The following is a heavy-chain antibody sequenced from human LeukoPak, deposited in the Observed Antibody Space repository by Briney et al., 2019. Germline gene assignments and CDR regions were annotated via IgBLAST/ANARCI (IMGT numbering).Heavy chain of an antibody. V-gene: IGHV1-69*05. D-gene: IGHD6-19*01. Sequence: SVKVSCKASGGTFSSYAISWVRQAPGQGLEWMGGIIPIFGTANYAQKFQGRVTITTDESTSTAYMELSGLRSEDTAVYYCAMYSSGWTNFDYWGQGTLVTVSS. CDR3: AMYSSGWTNFDY. CDR1: GGTFSSYA. CDR2: IIPIFGTA. J-gene: IGHJ4*02.